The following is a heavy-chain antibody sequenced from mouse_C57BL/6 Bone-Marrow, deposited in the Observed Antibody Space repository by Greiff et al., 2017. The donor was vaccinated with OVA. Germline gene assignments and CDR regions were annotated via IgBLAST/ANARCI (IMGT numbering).Heavy chain of an antibody. D-gene: IGHD2-12*01. Sequence: EVKLVESGGGLVKPGGSLKLSCAASGFTFSSYAMSWVRQTPEKRLEWVATISDGGSYTYYPDNVKGRFTISRDNAKNNLYLQMSHLKSEDTAMYYCARNAYYSHYYAMDYWGQGTSVTVSS. CDR1: GFTFSSYA. V-gene: IGHV5-4*03. CDR3: ARNAYYSHYYAMDY. J-gene: IGHJ4*01. CDR2: ISDGGSYT.